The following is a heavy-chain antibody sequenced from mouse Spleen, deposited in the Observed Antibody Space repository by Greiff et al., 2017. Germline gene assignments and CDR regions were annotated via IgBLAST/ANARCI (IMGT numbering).Heavy chain of an antibody. CDR3: TNKETTASFQFAY. J-gene: IGHJ3*01. V-gene: IGHV14-1*01. CDR1: GFNIKDYY. D-gene: IGHD1-2*01. Sequence: EVQLQQSGAELVRPGASVKLSCTASGFNIKDYYMHWVKQRPEQGLEWIGRIGPEDGDTEYAPKFQGKATMTADTSSNTAYLQLSSLTSEDTAVYYCTNKETTASFQFAYWGQGTLVTVSA. CDR2: IGPEDGDT.